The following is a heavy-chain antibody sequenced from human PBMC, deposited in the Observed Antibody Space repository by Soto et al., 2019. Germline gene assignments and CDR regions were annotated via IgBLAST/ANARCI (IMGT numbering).Heavy chain of an antibody. Sequence: ASVKVSCKASGGTFTSYGISWVRQAPGQGLEWMGWISAYNGNTNYAQKLQGRVTMTTDTSTSTAYMELRSLRSDDTAVYYCARDDIVVVPAAITPVYYYYYGMDVWGQGTTVTVSS. CDR1: GGTFTSYG. CDR3: ARDDIVVVPAAITPVYYYYYGMDV. CDR2: ISAYNGNT. D-gene: IGHD2-2*02. J-gene: IGHJ6*02. V-gene: IGHV1-18*04.